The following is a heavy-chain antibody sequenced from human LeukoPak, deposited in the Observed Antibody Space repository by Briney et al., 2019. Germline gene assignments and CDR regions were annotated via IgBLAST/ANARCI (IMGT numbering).Heavy chain of an antibody. CDR1: GYSFTSYW. Sequence: GESLKISCKGSGYSFTSYWIGWVRQMPGKGLEWMGIIYPGDSDTRYSPSFQGQVTISADKSISTAYLQWSSLKASDTAMYYCARSRSGSYPYYGMDVWGKGTTVTVSS. J-gene: IGHJ6*04. CDR3: ARSRSGSYPYYGMDV. D-gene: IGHD1-26*01. V-gene: IGHV5-51*01. CDR2: IYPGDSDT.